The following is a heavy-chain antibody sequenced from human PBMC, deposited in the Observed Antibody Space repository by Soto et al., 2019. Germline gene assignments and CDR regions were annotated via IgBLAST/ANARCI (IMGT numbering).Heavy chain of an antibody. Sequence: QVQLVESGGGVGQPGRSLRLSCAASGFTFSSYGMHWVRQAPGKGLEWVAVIWYDGSNKYYADSVKGRFTISRDNSKNTLYLQMNSLRAEDTAVYYCARAWRYCSGGSCYQDYYYYGMDVWGQGTTVTVSS. CDR2: IWYDGSNK. V-gene: IGHV3-33*01. CDR3: ARAWRYCSGGSCYQDYYYYGMDV. J-gene: IGHJ6*02. CDR1: GFTFSSYG. D-gene: IGHD2-15*01.